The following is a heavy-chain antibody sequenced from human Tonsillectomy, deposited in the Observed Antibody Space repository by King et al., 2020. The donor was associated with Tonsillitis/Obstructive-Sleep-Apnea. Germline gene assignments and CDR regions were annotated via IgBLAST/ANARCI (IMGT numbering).Heavy chain of an antibody. CDR2: IYYSGST. Sequence: QLQESGPGLVKPSETLSLTCTVSGGSISSYYWSWIRQPPGKGLEWIGYIYYSGSTNYNPSLKSRVTISVDTSKNQFSLQLSSVTAADTAVYYCARASRRGVVAPSERFDYWGQGTLVTVSS. V-gene: IGHV4-59*01. CDR1: GGSISSYY. J-gene: IGHJ4*02. CDR3: ARASRRGVVAPSERFDY. D-gene: IGHD2-15*01.